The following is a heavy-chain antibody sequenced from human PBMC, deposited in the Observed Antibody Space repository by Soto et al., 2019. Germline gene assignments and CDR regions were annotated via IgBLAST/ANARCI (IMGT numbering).Heavy chain of an antibody. CDR3: ATVGVITFGGVIVIPDYYGMDG. CDR1: GYTLTELS. Sequence: ASVKVSCKVSGYTLTELSMHWVRHAPGKGLEWMGGFDPEDGETIYAQKFQGRVTMTEDTSTDTAYMELSSLRSEDTAVYYCATVGVITFGGVIVIPDYYGMDGWGQGTTVTVSS. J-gene: IGHJ6*02. V-gene: IGHV1-24*01. CDR2: FDPEDGET. D-gene: IGHD3-16*02.